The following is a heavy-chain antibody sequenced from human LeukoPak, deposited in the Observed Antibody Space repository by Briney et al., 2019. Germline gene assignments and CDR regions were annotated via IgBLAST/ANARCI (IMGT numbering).Heavy chain of an antibody. CDR1: GGSFSGYY. Sequence: SETLSLTCAVYGGSFSGYYWSWIRQPPGKGLEWIGYIYTSGSTNYNPSLKSRVTISVDTSKNQFSLKLSSVTAADTAVYYCARDKGIIDHNWFDPWGQGTLVTVSS. D-gene: IGHD2-15*01. V-gene: IGHV4-4*09. CDR2: IYTSGST. J-gene: IGHJ5*02. CDR3: ARDKGIIDHNWFDP.